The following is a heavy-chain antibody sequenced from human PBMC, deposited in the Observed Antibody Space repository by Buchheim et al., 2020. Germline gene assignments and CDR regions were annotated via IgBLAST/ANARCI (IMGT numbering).Heavy chain of an antibody. CDR3: ARAYRELLLPIDY. V-gene: IGHV3-30*04. J-gene: IGHJ4*02. Sequence: QVQLVESGGGVVQPGRSLRLSRAASGFTFSSYAMHWVRQAPGKGLEWVAVISYDGSNKYYADSVKGRFTISRDNSKNTLYLQMNSLRAEDTAVYYCARAYRELLLPIDYWGQGTL. CDR2: ISYDGSNK. CDR1: GFTFSSYA. D-gene: IGHD3-10*01.